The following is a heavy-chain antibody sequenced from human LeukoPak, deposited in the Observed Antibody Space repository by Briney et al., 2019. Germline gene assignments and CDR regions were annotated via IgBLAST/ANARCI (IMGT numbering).Heavy chain of an antibody. CDR1: GFTFSSYS. Sequence: GGSLRLSCATSGFTFSSYSMNWVRQAPGKGLEWVSSISSSSSYIYYADSVKGRFTISRDNAKNSLYLQMNSLRAEDTAVYYCARAAVAGYFDYWGQGTLVTVSS. CDR2: ISSSSSYI. J-gene: IGHJ4*02. V-gene: IGHV3-21*01. CDR3: ARAAVAGYFDY. D-gene: IGHD6-19*01.